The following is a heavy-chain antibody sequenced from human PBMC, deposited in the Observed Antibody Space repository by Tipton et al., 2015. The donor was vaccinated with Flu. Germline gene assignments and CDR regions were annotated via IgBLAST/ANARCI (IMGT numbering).Heavy chain of an antibody. J-gene: IGHJ4*02. V-gene: IGHV3-7*01. D-gene: IGHD6-13*01. CDR3: ARAIGAAGSY. Sequence: SLRLSCAASGFTFSDYWMHWVRQAPGKGLEWVANIKQDGSEKYYVDSVKGRFSISRDNAKNSVYLQMNSLRADDTALYYCARAIGAAGSYWGQGTLVTVSS. CDR1: GFTFSDYW. CDR2: IKQDGSEK.